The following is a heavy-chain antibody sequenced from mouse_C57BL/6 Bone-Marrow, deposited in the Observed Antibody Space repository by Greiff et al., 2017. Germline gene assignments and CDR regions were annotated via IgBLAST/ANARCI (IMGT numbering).Heavy chain of an antibody. CDR2: IYPGGGYT. J-gene: IGHJ2*01. Sequence: QVQLQESGAELVRPGTSVKMSCKASGYTFTNYWIGWAKQRPGHGLEWIGDIYPGGGYTNYNEKFKGKATLTADKSSSTAYMQFSSLTSEDSAIYYCARYGNYSYYFDYWGQGTTLTVSS. D-gene: IGHD2-1*01. CDR3: ARYGNYSYYFDY. V-gene: IGHV1-63*01. CDR1: GYTFTNYW.